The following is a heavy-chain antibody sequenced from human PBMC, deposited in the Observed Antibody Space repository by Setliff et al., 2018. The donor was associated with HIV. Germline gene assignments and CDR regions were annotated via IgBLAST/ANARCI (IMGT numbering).Heavy chain of an antibody. CDR3: AKGLDYLDSSGYSYFRL. J-gene: IGHJ4*02. D-gene: IGHD3-22*01. V-gene: IGHV3-23*01. CDR2: VSGSGSDT. CDR1: GLTFSRYA. Sequence: PGGSLRLSCEVSGLTFSRYAVSWVRQAPGKGLEWVSSVSGSGSDTYYADSVKGRFTISRDNSRNTLYLQMNNLRAEGTAIYYCAKGLDYLDSSGYSYFRLWGQGPQVTVSS.